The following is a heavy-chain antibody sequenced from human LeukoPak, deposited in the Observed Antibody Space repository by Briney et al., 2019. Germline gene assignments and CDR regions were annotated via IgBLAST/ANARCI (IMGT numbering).Heavy chain of an antibody. CDR3: AGHGSGWYSFDY. J-gene: IGHJ4*02. CDR2: IYTSGST. CDR1: GGSISSGSYY. Sequence: PSETLSPTCTVSGGSISSGSYYWSWIRQPAGTRLEWIGRIYTSGSTNYNPSLKSRVTISVDTSKNQFSLKLSSVTAADTAVYYCAGHGSGWYSFDYWGQGTLVTVSS. V-gene: IGHV4-61*02. D-gene: IGHD6-19*01.